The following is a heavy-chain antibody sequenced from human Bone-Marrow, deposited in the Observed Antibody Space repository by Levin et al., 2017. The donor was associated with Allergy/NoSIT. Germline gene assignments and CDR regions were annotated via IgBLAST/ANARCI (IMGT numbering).Heavy chain of an antibody. Sequence: LSLTCAASGFAFDKYAMSWVRQAPGKGLEWVAAISAGGGTKYYADSVKGRFTISRDNSKNTHYLQMNSLRAEDTALYYCAKDGSAQYYLGLVDYWGQGTLVAVSS. CDR2: ISAGGGTK. CDR1: GFAFDKYA. CDR3: AKDGSAQYYLGLVDY. J-gene: IGHJ4*02. D-gene: IGHD2/OR15-2a*01. V-gene: IGHV3-23*01.